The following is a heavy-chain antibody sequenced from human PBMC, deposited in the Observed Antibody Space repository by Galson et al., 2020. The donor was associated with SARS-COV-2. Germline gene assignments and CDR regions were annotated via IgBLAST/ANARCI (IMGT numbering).Heavy chain of an antibody. V-gene: IGHV1-2*02. D-gene: IGHD3-10*01. CDR1: GYRFTDFY. Sequence: ASVPVSCKASGYRFTDFYIHWVRQAPGQGLAWMGWVNPISGGTNYAQKFQGRVTMTRDTSITTAYMDLSRLTSDDTAVYYCGRVPLFYYGSGSYSDYWCQGTLVTVSS. J-gene: IGHJ4*02. CDR2: VNPISGGT. CDR3: GRVPLFYYGSGSYSDY.